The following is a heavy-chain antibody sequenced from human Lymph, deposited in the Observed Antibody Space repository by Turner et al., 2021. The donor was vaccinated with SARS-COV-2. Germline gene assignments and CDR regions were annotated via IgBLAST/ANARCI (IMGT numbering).Heavy chain of an antibody. CDR2: FDPENGKT. D-gene: IGHD6-19*01. CDR1: GYTLTGLS. J-gene: IGHJ6*02. Sequence: QVQLVQSWAKVKKPGASVKVSWKVSGYTLTGLSMHWVRQATGKGLEWMGCFDPENGKTIYVQKFQVIVTMTEDTSTDTAYMELSSLRSEDTAVYYCATDRSSGWPHYYYYTMDVLGQGTTVTVSS. V-gene: IGHV1-24*01. CDR3: ATDRSSGWPHYYYYTMDV.